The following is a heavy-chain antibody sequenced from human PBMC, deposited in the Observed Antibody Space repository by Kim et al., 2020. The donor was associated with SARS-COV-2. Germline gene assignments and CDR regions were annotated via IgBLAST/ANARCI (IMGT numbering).Heavy chain of an antibody. CDR3: ARDFRWRILFDTRDYFDY. V-gene: IGHV3-48*02. CDR2: ISSSIDNT. Sequence: GGSLRLSCAASGFTFSSYSMNWVRQAPGKGLEWVSYISSSIDNTNYADSVKGRFTISRDNAKNSLYLQMNSLRDEDTAVYYCARDFRWRILFDTRDYFDYWGQGTLVTVSS. CDR1: GFTFSSYS. D-gene: IGHD3-9*01. J-gene: IGHJ4*02.